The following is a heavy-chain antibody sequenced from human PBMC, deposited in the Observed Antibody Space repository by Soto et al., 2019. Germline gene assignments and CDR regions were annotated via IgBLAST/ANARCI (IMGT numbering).Heavy chain of an antibody. CDR3: AKAQLRFLEWSNYGMDV. D-gene: IGHD3-3*01. CDR2: ISWDGGST. J-gene: IGHJ6*02. V-gene: IGHV3-43*01. CDR1: GFTFDDYT. Sequence: GGSLRLSCAASGFTFDDYTMHWVRQAPGKGLEWVSLISWDGGSTYYADSVKGRFTISRDNSKNSLYLQMNSLRTEDTALYYCAKAQLRFLEWSNYGMDVWGQGTTVTVSS.